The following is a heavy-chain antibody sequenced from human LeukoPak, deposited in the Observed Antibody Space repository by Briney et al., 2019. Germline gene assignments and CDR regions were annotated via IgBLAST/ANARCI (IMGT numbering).Heavy chain of an antibody. CDR2: IYTSGST. CDR1: GGSISSGSYY. D-gene: IGHD5-12*01. Sequence: SQTLSLTCTVSGGSISSGSYYWSWIRQPAGKGLEWIGRIYTSGSTNYNPSLKSRVTISVDTSKNQFSLKLSSVTAADTAVYYCARGRASGYDFFLWWYFDLWGRGTLVTVSS. V-gene: IGHV4-61*02. CDR3: ARGRASGYDFFLWWYFDL. J-gene: IGHJ2*01.